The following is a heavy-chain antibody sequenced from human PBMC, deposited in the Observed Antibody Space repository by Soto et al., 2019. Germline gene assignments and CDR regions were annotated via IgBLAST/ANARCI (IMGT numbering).Heavy chain of an antibody. J-gene: IGHJ4*02. Sequence: QVQLQESAPELVKPPQTLSPTSPSPGGPTSGGGYYWSWIRRNPGKALEWIGYTYYSGTTYYNPSLKSRVTISVDTSKNQFSLKLSSVTAADTAVYYCARDPSASGSYFDYWGQGTLVTVSS. D-gene: IGHD3-10*01. CDR2: TYYSGTT. CDR3: ARDPSASGSYFDY. CDR1: GGPTSGGGYY. V-gene: IGHV4-31*03.